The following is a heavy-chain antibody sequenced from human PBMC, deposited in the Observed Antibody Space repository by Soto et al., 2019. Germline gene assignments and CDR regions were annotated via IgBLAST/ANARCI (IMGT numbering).Heavy chain of an antibody. CDR1: GGTFSSYA. Sequence: AASVKVSCKASGGTFSSYAISWVRQAPGQGLEWMGGIIPIFGTANYAQKFQGRVTITADESTSTAYMELSSLRSEDTAVYYCARDRDAYGVNSYYYYGMDVWGQGTTVTVSS. J-gene: IGHJ6*02. V-gene: IGHV1-69*13. CDR2: IIPIFGTA. CDR3: ARDRDAYGVNSYYYYGMDV. D-gene: IGHD4-17*01.